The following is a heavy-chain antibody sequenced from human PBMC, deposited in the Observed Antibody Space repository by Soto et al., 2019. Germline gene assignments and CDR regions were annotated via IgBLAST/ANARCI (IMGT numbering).Heavy chain of an antibody. Sequence: PGGSLRLSCAASGFTFSSYAMHWVRQAPGKGLEWVAVISYDGSNKYYADSVKGRFTISRDNSKNTLYLQMNSLRAEDTAVYYCARDTIFGVVTTFDYWGQGTLVTVS. J-gene: IGHJ4*02. D-gene: IGHD3-3*01. CDR3: ARDTIFGVVTTFDY. V-gene: IGHV3-30*01. CDR2: ISYDGSNK. CDR1: GFTFSSYA.